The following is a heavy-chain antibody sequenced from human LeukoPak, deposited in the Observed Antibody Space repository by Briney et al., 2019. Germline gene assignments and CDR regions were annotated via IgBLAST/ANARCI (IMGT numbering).Heavy chain of an antibody. CDR2: INHSGST. J-gene: IGHJ4*02. CDR1: GGSFSGYY. V-gene: IGHV4-34*01. Sequence: PSQTLSLTCAVYGGSFSGYYWSWIRQPPGKGLEWIGEINHSGSTNYNPSLKSRVTISVDTSKNQFSLKLGSVTAADTAVYYCARGYCSSTSCYPVDYWGQGTLVTVSS. CDR3: ARGYCSSTSCYPVDY. D-gene: IGHD2-2*01.